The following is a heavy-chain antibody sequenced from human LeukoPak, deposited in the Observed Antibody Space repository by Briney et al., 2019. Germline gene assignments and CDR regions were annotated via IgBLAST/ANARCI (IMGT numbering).Heavy chain of an antibody. V-gene: IGHV3-21*01. Sequence: PGGSLRLSCAASGFTFSSYSMNWVRQAPGKGLEWVSSISSSSSYIHYADSVKGRFTISRDNAKNSLYLQMNSLRAEDTAVYYCARDLNRWIDAFDIWGQGTMVTVSS. J-gene: IGHJ3*02. CDR3: ARDLNRWIDAFDI. D-gene: IGHD5-12*01. CDR1: GFTFSSYS. CDR2: ISSSSSYI.